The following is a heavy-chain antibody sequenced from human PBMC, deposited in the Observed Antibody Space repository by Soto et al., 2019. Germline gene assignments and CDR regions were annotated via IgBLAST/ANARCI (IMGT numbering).Heavy chain of an antibody. V-gene: IGHV3-13*01. CDR3: ARSPLWNYEGPNYYYYYMDV. Sequence: GGSLRLSCAASGFTFSSYDMHWVRQATGKGLEWVSAIGTAGDTYYPGSVKGRFTISRENAKNSLYLQMNSLRAGDTAVYYCARSPLWNYEGPNYYYYYMDVWGKGTTVTVSS. J-gene: IGHJ6*03. D-gene: IGHD1-7*01. CDR2: IGTAGDT. CDR1: GFTFSSYD.